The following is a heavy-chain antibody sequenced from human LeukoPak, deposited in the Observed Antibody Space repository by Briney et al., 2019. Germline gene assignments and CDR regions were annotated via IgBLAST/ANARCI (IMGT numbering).Heavy chain of an antibody. V-gene: IGHV4-59*01. Sequence: NSSETLSLTCPVSGGSITNYYWSWIRQPPGKGLEWIGYIYYSGSTNYNPSLKSRVTISVDTSKNQFSLKLSSVTAADTAVYYCARGVVRNWFDPWGQGTLVTVSS. D-gene: IGHD3-10*01. CDR1: GGSITNYY. CDR3: ARGVVRNWFDP. J-gene: IGHJ5*02. CDR2: IYYSGST.